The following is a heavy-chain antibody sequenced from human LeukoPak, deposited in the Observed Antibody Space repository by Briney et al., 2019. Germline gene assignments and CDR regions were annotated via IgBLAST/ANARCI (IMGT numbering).Heavy chain of an antibody. Sequence: SETLSLTCTVSGGSIRSNYYWGWIRQPPGKGLEWIGSIYYSGNSYYNPSLKSRVTMSIDTSKNQFSLKLSSVTAADTAVYYCARVYRYSYDYWGQGTLVTVSS. CDR1: GGSIRSNYY. CDR3: ARVYRYSYDY. D-gene: IGHD5-18*01. CDR2: IYYSGNS. V-gene: IGHV4-39*07. J-gene: IGHJ4*02.